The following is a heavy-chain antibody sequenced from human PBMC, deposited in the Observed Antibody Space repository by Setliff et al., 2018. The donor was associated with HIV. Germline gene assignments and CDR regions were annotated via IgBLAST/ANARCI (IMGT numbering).Heavy chain of an antibody. CDR2: FDPEDAET. J-gene: IGHJ3*02. D-gene: IGHD3-9*01. V-gene: IGHV1-24*01. CDR3: TTDGSYDILTGPTPGAFDI. CDR1: GYTHTELS. Sequence: AASVKVSCKVSGYTHTELSMHWVRQAPGKGLEWMGGFDPEDAETIYAQNFQGRVTMTEDTSTDTAYMELSSLRSEDTAFYYCTTDGSYDILTGPTPGAFDIWGQGTMVTVSS.